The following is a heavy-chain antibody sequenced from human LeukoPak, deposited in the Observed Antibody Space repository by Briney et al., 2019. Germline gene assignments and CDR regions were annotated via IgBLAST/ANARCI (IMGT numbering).Heavy chain of an antibody. Sequence: GGSLRLSCAASGFTFSSYGMHWVRQAPGKGLEWVAVISYDGSNKYYADSVKGRFTISRDNSKNTLYLQMNSLRAEDTAVYYCAKERSPRELLLDDWGQGTLVTVSS. CDR1: GFTFSSYG. D-gene: IGHD1-26*01. CDR2: ISYDGSNK. CDR3: AKERSPRELLLDD. J-gene: IGHJ4*02. V-gene: IGHV3-30*18.